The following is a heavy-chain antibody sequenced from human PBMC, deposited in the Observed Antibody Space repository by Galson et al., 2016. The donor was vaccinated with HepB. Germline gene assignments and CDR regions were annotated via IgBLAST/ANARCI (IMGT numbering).Heavy chain of an antibody. D-gene: IGHD3-10*01. CDR1: GGSISSGGYY. J-gene: IGHJ6*02. CDR3: ARDGDSGGYYGMDV. CDR2: IYYGGST. Sequence: TLSLTCTVSGGSISSGGYYWSWIRHHPGKGLEWIGYIYYGGSTYYNPSLKSRVAMSVDMSKNQFSLNLTSVTAADTAVYYCARDGDSGGYYGMDVWAKGPRSPSP. V-gene: IGHV4-31*03.